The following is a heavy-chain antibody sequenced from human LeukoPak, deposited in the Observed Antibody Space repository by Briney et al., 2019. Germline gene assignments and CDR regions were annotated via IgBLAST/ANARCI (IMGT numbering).Heavy chain of an antibody. CDR1: GFTVSSNY. D-gene: IGHD5-12*01. V-gene: IGHV3-66*01. CDR2: IYSGGST. Sequence: GGSLRLSCAASGFTVSSNYMSWIRQAPGKGLEWVSVIYSGGSTYYADSVKGRFTISRDNSKNTLYLQINSLRAEDTAVYYCARDPGSDYAVYAFDIWGQGTMVTVSS. CDR3: ARDPGSDYAVYAFDI. J-gene: IGHJ3*02.